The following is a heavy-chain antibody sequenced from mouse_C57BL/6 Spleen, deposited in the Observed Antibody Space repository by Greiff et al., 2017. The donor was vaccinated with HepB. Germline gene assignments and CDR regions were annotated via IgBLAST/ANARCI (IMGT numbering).Heavy chain of an antibody. J-gene: IGHJ2*01. D-gene: IGHD1-1*01. CDR3: ARGEYYGSWDY. V-gene: IGHV1-52*01. CDR1: GYTFTSYW. Sequence: QVQLKQPGAELVRPGSSVKLSCKASGYTFTSYWMHWVKQRPIQGLEWIGNIDPSDSETHYNQKFKDKATLTVDKSSSTAYMQLSSLTSEDSAVYYCARGEYYGSWDYWGQGTTLTVSS. CDR2: IDPSDSET.